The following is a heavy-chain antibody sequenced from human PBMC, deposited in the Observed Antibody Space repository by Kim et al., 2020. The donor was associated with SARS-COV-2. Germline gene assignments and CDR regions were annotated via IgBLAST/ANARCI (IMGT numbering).Heavy chain of an antibody. V-gene: IGHV3-11*05. J-gene: IGHJ4*02. D-gene: IGHD3-22*01. CDR3: ARDGHYSSGYYYRNFDY. Sequence: GGSLRLSCAASGFTFSDYYMSWIRQAPGKGLEWVSYISSSSSYTNYADSVKGRFTISRDNAKNSLYLQMNSLRAEDTAVYYCARDGHYSSGYYYRNFDYWGQGTLVTVSS. CDR2: ISSSSSYT. CDR1: GFTFSDYY.